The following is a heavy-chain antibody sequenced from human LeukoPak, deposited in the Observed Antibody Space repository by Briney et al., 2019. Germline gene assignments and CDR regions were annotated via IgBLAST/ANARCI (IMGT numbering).Heavy chain of an antibody. Sequence: PGGSLRLSCAASGFTFSSYEMNWVRQAPGKGLEWVPYISSSGSTRYYVDSVKGRFTISRDNAKNSLYLQMNSMRAEDTALYYCARVGVRYYDSSGRLDYWGQGTLVTVSS. CDR1: GFTFSSYE. V-gene: IGHV3-48*03. J-gene: IGHJ4*02. D-gene: IGHD3-22*01. CDR2: ISSSGSTR. CDR3: ARVGVRYYDSSGRLDY.